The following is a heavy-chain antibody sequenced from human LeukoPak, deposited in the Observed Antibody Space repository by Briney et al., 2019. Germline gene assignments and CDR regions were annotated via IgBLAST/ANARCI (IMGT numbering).Heavy chain of an antibody. D-gene: IGHD4-11*01. J-gene: IGHJ4*02. Sequence: GASVKVSCKVSGYTLTALSIQWVRQVPGKGLEWMGGFDPEDGEPIYAQRFQGRVTMTEDTSTDTAHMDLSSLRSDDTAVYYCATNVDYSDDYWGQGTLVTVSS. CDR1: GYTLTALS. CDR3: ATNVDYSDDY. V-gene: IGHV1-24*01. CDR2: FDPEDGEP.